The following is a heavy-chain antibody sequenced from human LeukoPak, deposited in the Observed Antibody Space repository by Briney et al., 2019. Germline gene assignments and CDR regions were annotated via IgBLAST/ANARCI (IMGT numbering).Heavy chain of an antibody. CDR1: GYSISSGYY. D-gene: IGHD1-26*01. CDR2: IYHSGST. J-gene: IGHJ5*02. V-gene: IGHV4-38-2*02. CDR3: AREYSGRKYNWFDP. Sequence: KPSETLSLTCTVSGYSISSGYYWGWIRQPPGKGLEWIGSIYHSGSTYYNPSLKSRVTISVDTSKNQFSLKLSSVTAADTAVYYCAREYSGRKYNWFDPWGQGTLVTVSS.